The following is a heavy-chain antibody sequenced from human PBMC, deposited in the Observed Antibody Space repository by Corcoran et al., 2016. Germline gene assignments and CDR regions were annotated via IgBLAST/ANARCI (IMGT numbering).Heavy chain of an antibody. Sequence: QVQLVQSGAEVKKPGSSVKVSCKASGGTFSSYAISWVRQAPGQGLEWMGGIIPIFGTANYAQKFQGRVTITADESTSTAYMELSSLRSGDTAGYYCARDLGNWNYGSEYYYYGMDVWGQGTTVTVSS. V-gene: IGHV1-69*01. CDR1: GGTFSSYA. J-gene: IGHJ6*02. CDR3: ARDLGNWNYGSEYYYYGMDV. CDR2: IIPIFGTA. D-gene: IGHD1-7*01.